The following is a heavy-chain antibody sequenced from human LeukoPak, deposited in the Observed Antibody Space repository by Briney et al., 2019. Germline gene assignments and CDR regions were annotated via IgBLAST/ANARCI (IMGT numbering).Heavy chain of an antibody. CDR1: GYTFTNYG. D-gene: IGHD6-19*01. V-gene: IGHV1-18*01. CDR3: ARGRDVTRKVAVAGTPLTDFDY. J-gene: IGHJ4*02. Sequence: GASVKVSCKASGYTFTNYGVSWVRQAPGQGLEWMGWISAHTGYTNYAQKLQGRVTMTTDTSASTAYMELRNLRSDDTAVYYCARGRDVTRKVAVAGTPLTDFDYWGQGTLVTVSS. CDR2: ISAHTGYT.